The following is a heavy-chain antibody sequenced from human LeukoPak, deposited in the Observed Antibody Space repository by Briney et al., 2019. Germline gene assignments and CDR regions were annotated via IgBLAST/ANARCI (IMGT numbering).Heavy chain of an antibody. J-gene: IGHJ4*02. V-gene: IGHV5-51*01. Sequence: GESLKISCTASGYSFSKYWIGWVRQTPGKGLEWMGFIYSDESLIRYSPSFEGQVTISADNSISTAYLQWSSLKASDTAMYYCARHGSGYCSGGSCYSLDYWGQGTLVTVSS. D-gene: IGHD2-15*01. CDR3: ARHGSGYCSGGSCYSLDY. CDR2: IYSDESLI. CDR1: GYSFSKYW.